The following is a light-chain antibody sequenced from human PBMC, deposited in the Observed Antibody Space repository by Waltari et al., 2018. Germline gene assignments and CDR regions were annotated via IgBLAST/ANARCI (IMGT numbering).Light chain of an antibody. Sequence: EIVLTQSPATLSLSPGETATLSCRASQSVTNNYLAWYQQRPGQPPRLPISDASSWATGIPDRFSGSGSGTDFTLAISRLEPEDFAVYYCQQYGGSPPTTFGQGTRLEI. CDR1: QSVTNNY. CDR3: QQYGGSPPTT. J-gene: IGKJ5*01. V-gene: IGKV3-20*01. CDR2: DAS.